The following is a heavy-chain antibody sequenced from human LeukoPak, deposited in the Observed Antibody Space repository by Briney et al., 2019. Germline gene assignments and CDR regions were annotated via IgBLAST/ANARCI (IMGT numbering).Heavy chain of an antibody. V-gene: IGHV3-30*02. D-gene: IGHD4-17*01. J-gene: IGHJ5*02. CDR1: GFTFSSYG. CDR3: GYGDYRAPNWFDP. Sequence: GGSLRLSCAASGFTFSSYGMHWVRQAPGKGLEWVAFIRYDGSNKYYADSVKGRFTISRDNSKNTMYLQMNSLRAEDTAVYYCGYGDYRAPNWFDPWGQGTLVTVSS. CDR2: IRYDGSNK.